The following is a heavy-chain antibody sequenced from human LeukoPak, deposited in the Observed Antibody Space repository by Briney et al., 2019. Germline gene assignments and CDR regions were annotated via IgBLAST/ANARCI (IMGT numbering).Heavy chain of an antibody. V-gene: IGHV4-59*01. CDR2: IYYSGST. Sequence: SETLSLTCTVPGGSISSYYWSWIRQPPGKGLEWIGYIYYSGSTNYNPSLKSRVTISVDTSKNQFSLKLSSVTAADTAVYYCARGGELWLYYFDYWGQGTLVTVSS. CDR3: ARGGELWLYYFDY. J-gene: IGHJ4*02. CDR1: GGSISSYY. D-gene: IGHD5-18*01.